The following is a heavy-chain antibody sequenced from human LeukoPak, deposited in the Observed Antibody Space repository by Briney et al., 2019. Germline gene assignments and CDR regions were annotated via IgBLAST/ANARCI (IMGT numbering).Heavy chain of an antibody. V-gene: IGHV3-23*01. CDR2: ISTSGGST. CDR3: ARRGYSASSYYMDV. J-gene: IGHJ6*03. CDR1: GFTFSSSA. Sequence: PGGSLRLSCAASGFTFSSSAMSWVRQAPGKGLKWVSGISTSGGSTYYSDSVKGRFTISRGNSKNTLYLQMNSLRAEDTAVYYCARRGYSASSYYMDVWGKGTTVTVSS. D-gene: IGHD2-21*01.